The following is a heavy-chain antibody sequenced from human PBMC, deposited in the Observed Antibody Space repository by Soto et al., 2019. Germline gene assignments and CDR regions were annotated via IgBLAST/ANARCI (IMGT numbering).Heavy chain of an antibody. D-gene: IGHD2-15*01. CDR2: INHSGST. Sequence: PSETLSLTCAVYGGSFSGYYWRWIRQPPGKGLEWIGEINHSGSTNYNPSLKSRVTISVDTSKNQFSLKLSSVTAADTAVYYCARGSHIVVVVAAHDYWGQGTLVTVS. V-gene: IGHV4-34*01. CDR3: ARGSHIVVVVAAHDY. J-gene: IGHJ4*02. CDR1: GGSFSGYY.